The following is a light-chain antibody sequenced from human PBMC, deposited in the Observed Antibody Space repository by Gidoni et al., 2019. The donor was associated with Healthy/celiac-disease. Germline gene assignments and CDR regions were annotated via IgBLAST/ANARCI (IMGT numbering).Light chain of an antibody. V-gene: IGKV3-20*01. CDR3: QQYGSSPET. CDR1: QSVSSSY. CDR2: GAS. Sequence: EIVLTQSPGTLSLSPGERATLSCRASQSVSSSYLAWYQQKPGQAPRLLIYGASSRATGIPDRFSGSGSGTDFTLTISRPEPEDFAVYYCQQYGSSPETFXQXTKVEIK. J-gene: IGKJ1*01.